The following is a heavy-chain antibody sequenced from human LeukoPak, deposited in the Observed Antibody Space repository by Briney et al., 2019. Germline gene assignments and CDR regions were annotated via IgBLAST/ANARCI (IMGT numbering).Heavy chain of an antibody. CDR2: ISGSGGST. V-gene: IGHV3-23*01. CDR1: GFTFSSYA. D-gene: IGHD3-22*01. CDR3: AKSPLPSPGEGWLSFLDY. Sequence: GGSLRLSCAASGFTFSSYAMSWVRQAPGKGLEWVSAISGSGGSTYYAASVKGRFTISRDNSKNTLYLQMNSLRAEDTAVYYCAKSPLPSPGEGWLSFLDYWGQGTLVTVSS. J-gene: IGHJ4*02.